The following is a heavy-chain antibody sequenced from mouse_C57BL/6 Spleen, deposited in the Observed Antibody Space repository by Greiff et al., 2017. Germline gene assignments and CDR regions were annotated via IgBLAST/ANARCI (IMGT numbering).Heavy chain of an antibody. D-gene: IGHD1-1*01. Sequence: VQLQQSVAELVRPGASVKLSCTASGFNIQNTYMHWVKQRPEQGLEWIGRIDPANGNTKYAPKFQGKAPITADTSSNTAYLQLSSLTSEDTAIYYCAREGTTFDYWGQGTTLTVSS. CDR3: AREGTTFDY. J-gene: IGHJ2*01. CDR1: GFNIQNTY. V-gene: IGHV14-3*01. CDR2: IDPANGNT.